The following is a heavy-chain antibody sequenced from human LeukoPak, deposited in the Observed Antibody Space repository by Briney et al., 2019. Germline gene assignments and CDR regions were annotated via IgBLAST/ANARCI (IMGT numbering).Heavy chain of an antibody. D-gene: IGHD6-6*01. J-gene: IGHJ4*02. V-gene: IGHV4-39*01. Sequence: SETLSLTCTVSGGSISSSSYYWGWIRQPPGKGLEWIGSIYYSGSTYYNPSLKSRVTISVDTSKNQFSLKLSSVTAADTAVYYCARRYVAARHFDYWGQGTLATVSS. CDR3: ARRYVAARHFDY. CDR1: GGSISSSSYY. CDR2: IYYSGST.